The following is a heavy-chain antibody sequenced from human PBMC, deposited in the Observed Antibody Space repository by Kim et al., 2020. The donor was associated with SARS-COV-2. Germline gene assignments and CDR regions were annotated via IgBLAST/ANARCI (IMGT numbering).Heavy chain of an antibody. V-gene: IGHV3-33*01. Sequence: GGSLRLSCAASGFTFSSYGMHWVRQAPGKGLEWVAVIWYDGSNKYYADSVKGRFTISRDNSKNTLYLQMNSLRAEDTAVYYCARESEPQRALLWFGELLGGYVDYWGQGTLVTVSS. D-gene: IGHD3-10*01. CDR1: GFTFSSYG. CDR2: IWYDGSNK. CDR3: ARESEPQRALLWFGELLGGYVDY. J-gene: IGHJ4*02.